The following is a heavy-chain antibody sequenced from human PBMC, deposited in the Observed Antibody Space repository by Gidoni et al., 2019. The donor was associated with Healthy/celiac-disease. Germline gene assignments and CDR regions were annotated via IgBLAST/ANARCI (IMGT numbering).Heavy chain of an antibody. CDR2: IYSGGST. CDR3: ARDMPLRPFDY. J-gene: IGHJ4*02. Sequence: EVQLVESGGGLVQPGGSLRLSCAASGFTVSSNYMSWVRQAPGKGLEWVSVIYSGGSTYYADSVKGRFTISRDNSKNTLYLQMNSLRAEDTAVYYCARDMPLRPFDYWGQGTLVTVSS. D-gene: IGHD4-17*01. V-gene: IGHV3-66*01. CDR1: GFTVSSNY.